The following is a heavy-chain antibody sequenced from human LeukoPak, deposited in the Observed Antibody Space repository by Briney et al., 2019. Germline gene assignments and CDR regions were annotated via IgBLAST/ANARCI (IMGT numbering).Heavy chain of an antibody. CDR3: ARTRYYYNSRSYGAPYYFDY. J-gene: IGHJ4*02. D-gene: IGHD3-10*01. Sequence: SETLSLTCTVSGGSISSSTYYWGWIRQPPGKGLEWIGSFYYSGSTFYNPSLKTRVTISVDTSKNQFSLKLSSVTAANTAVYYCARTRYYYNSRSYGAPYYFDYWGQGTLVTVSS. V-gene: IGHV4-39*01. CDR1: GGSISSSTYY. CDR2: FYYSGST.